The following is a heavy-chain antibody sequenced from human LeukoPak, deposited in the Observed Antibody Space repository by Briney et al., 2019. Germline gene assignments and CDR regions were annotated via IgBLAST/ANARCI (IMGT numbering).Heavy chain of an antibody. CDR2: ISSRSATI. CDR3: ARDPLSSSSFDY. CDR1: GFTFSTYS. V-gene: IGHV3-48*01. J-gene: IGHJ4*02. D-gene: IGHD6-13*01. Sequence: GSLRLSCAASGFTFSTYSMNWVRQAPGKGLEWVSYISSRSATIYYADSVKGRFTISRDNAKNSLYVQMNSLRAEDTAVYYCARDPLSSSSFDYWGQGTLVTVSS.